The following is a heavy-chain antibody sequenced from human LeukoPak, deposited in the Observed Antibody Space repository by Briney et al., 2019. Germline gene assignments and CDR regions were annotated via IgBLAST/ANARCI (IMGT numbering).Heavy chain of an antibody. Sequence: ASVKVSCXASGGTFSSYTISWVRQAPGQGLEWMGRIIPILGIANYAQKFQGRVTITADKSTSTAYMELSSLRSEDTAVYYCARVGLIYYFDYWGQGTLVTVSS. CDR3: ARVGLIYYFDY. D-gene: IGHD2-15*01. V-gene: IGHV1-69*02. CDR2: IIPILGIA. J-gene: IGHJ4*02. CDR1: GGTFSSYT.